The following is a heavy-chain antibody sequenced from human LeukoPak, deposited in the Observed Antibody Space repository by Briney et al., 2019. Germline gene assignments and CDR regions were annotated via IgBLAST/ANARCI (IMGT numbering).Heavy chain of an antibody. CDR3: ARAVATRSYYYYYYYMDV. CDR2: IYHSGST. V-gene: IGHV4-39*01. CDR1: GGSISSSSYY. D-gene: IGHD5-12*01. J-gene: IGHJ6*03. Sequence: PSETLSLTCTVSGGSISSSSYYWGWIRQPPGKGLEWIGSIYHSGSTYYNPSLKSRVTISVDTSKDQFSLKLSSVTAADTAVYYCARAVATRSYYYYYYYMDVWGKGTTVTVSS.